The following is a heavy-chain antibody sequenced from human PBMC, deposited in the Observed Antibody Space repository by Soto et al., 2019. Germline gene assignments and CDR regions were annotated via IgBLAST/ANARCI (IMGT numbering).Heavy chain of an antibody. J-gene: IGHJ3*01. Sequence: PGESLRLSCAASGFTFSTYAMSWVRQVPGKGLEWVSTISDAAGSAYYVDSVKGRFTISRDNSKKTLYLQMNSLRAEDSAVYYCARPYGGKIGDAPDLWGQGTMVTVSS. V-gene: IGHV3-23*01. D-gene: IGHD4-17*01. CDR2: ISDAAGSA. CDR1: GFTFSTYA. CDR3: ARPYGGKIGDAPDL.